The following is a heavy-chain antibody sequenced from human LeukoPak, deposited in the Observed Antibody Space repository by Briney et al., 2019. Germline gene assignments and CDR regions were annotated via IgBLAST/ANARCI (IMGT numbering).Heavy chain of an antibody. Sequence: SGGSLRLSCAASGFTFSSYSMNWVRQAPGKGLEWVSSISSSSSYIYYADSVKGRFTISRDNAKNSLYLQMNSLRAEDTAVYYCAREAEMYSGSYSSGDAFDIWGQGIMVTVSS. D-gene: IGHD1-26*01. CDR3: AREAEMYSGSYSSGDAFDI. CDR2: ISSSSSYI. J-gene: IGHJ3*02. CDR1: GFTFSSYS. V-gene: IGHV3-21*01.